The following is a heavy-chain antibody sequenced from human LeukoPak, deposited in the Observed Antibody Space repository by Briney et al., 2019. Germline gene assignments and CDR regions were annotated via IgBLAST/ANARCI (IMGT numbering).Heavy chain of an antibody. V-gene: IGHV3-48*03. CDR2: ISSGGSNI. D-gene: IGHD2/OR15-2a*01. J-gene: IGHJ6*02. CDR1: GFTFSRYE. CDR3: ARDESLFRSIFPYYYGMDV. Sequence: GGSLRLSCAASGFTFSRYEVNWVRQAPGKGLEWVSYISSGGSNIYYSDSVKGRFTISRDNAKNSLYLQMDSLRVEDTAVYYCARDESLFRSIFPYYYGMDVWGQGTTVTVSS.